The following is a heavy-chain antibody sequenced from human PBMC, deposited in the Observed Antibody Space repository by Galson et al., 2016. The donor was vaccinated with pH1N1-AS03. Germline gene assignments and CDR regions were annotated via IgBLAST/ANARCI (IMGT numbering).Heavy chain of an antibody. Sequence: SVKVSCKASGYAFTDYYMHLLRQAPGQGLEWMAWINTDSGGTDYAQKFQGRVTMTRDASISTTYMELSSLRSDDTAVYYCVRGSPHSSSTNYAFEFWGRGTMVTFSS. CDR1: GYAFTDYY. J-gene: IGHJ3*01. CDR2: INTDSGGT. CDR3: VRGSPHSSSTNYAFEF. D-gene: IGHD6-13*01. V-gene: IGHV1-2*02.